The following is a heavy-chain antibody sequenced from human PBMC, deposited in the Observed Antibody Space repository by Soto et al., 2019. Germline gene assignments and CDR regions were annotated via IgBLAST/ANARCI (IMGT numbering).Heavy chain of an antibody. D-gene: IGHD6-19*01. Sequence: QITLKESGPMLVKPTQTLTLTCTFSGFSLTTSGVGVGWIRQPPGKALEWLALIYWDDDKRYSPSLKTRVTITKETSKNNVVLTMSNMDPGDTGTYDCATFREGYSSGWPLYWGQGTLDTVSS. CDR1: GFSLTTSGVG. J-gene: IGHJ4*02. CDR3: ATFREGYSSGWPLY. CDR2: IYWDDDK. V-gene: IGHV2-5*02.